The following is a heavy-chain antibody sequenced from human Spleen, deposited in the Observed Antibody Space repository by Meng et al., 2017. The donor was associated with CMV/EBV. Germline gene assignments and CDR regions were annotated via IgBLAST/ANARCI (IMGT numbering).Heavy chain of an antibody. Sequence: SETLSLTCTVSGGSVSSGSYYWSWIRQPPGKGLEWIGYIYYSGRTNYNPSLKSRVTISVDTSKNQFSLKLSSVTAADTAVYFCARGVDYYYGMDVWGQGTTVTVSS. D-gene: IGHD3-10*01. CDR1: GGSVSSGSYY. CDR3: ARGVDYYYGMDV. J-gene: IGHJ6*02. CDR2: IYYSGRT. V-gene: IGHV4-61*01.